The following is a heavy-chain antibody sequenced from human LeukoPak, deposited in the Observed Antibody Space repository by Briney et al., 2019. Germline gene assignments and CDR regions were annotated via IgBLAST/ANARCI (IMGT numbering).Heavy chain of an antibody. Sequence: ASVKVSCKASGYTFTSYDINWVRQATGQGLEWMGWMNPNSGNTGYAQKFQGRVTMTRNTSISTAYMELSGLRSEDTAVYYCARGSPNMGLVNWFDPWGQGTLVTVSS. V-gene: IGHV1-8*01. CDR2: MNPNSGNT. CDR1: GYTFTSYD. CDR3: ARGSPNMGLVNWFDP. D-gene: IGHD3-16*01. J-gene: IGHJ5*02.